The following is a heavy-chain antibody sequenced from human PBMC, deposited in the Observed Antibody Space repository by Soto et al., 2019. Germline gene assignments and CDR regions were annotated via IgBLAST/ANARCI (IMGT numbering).Heavy chain of an antibody. D-gene: IGHD4-17*01. V-gene: IGHV1-18*01. CDR2: VSAYNGNT. Sequence: ASVKVSCKXSGYTFTSYGISWVRQAPGQGLEWMGWVSAYNGNTNYAQKPQGRVTMTTDTSTSTAYMELRSPRSDDTAVYYCARSLYGDYSEYFQHWGQGTLVTVSS. CDR3: ARSLYGDYSEYFQH. CDR1: GYTFTSYG. J-gene: IGHJ1*01.